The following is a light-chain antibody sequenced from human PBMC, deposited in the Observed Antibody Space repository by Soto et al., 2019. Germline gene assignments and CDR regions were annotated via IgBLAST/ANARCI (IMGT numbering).Light chain of an antibody. CDR1: QSVSSNY. CDR3: QQYANSPPT. Sequence: EIVLTQSPGTLSLSPEERATLSCRASQSVSSNYLAWYQQKPGQAPRLLIYGASTRATGIPDRFSGSGSGTDFTLTISRLEPEDFAVYYCQQYANSPPTFGQGTKVDIK. CDR2: GAS. V-gene: IGKV3-20*01. J-gene: IGKJ1*01.